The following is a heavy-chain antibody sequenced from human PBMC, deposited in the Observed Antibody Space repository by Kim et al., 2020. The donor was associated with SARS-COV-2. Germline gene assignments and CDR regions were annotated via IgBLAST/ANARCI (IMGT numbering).Heavy chain of an antibody. CDR3: TRDVLAGGADV. J-gene: IGHJ6*02. Sequence: GGSLRLSCAASGFSSNDHAMHWVRQAPGKGLEWVSATMWTSEGTGYADSVKGRFIISRDKDKNFLYLQMNSLRPEDTALYYCTRDVLAGGADVWGQGTAVIVSS. CDR1: GFSSNDHA. CDR2: TMWTSEGT. V-gene: IGHV3-9*02. D-gene: IGHD2-21*01.